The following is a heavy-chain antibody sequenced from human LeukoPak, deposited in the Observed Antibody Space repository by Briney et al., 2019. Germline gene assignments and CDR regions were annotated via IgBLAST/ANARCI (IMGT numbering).Heavy chain of an antibody. D-gene: IGHD3-22*01. CDR3: AKSIQIYYYDSSGYDPWDC. V-gene: IGHV3-48*03. J-gene: IGHJ4*02. Sequence: GGSLRLSCAASGFTFSSYEMNWVRQAPGKGLEWVSYISSSGTTIYYADSVKGRFTISRDNAKNSLYLQMNSLRAEDTAVYYCAKSIQIYYYDSSGYDPWDCWGQGTLVTVSS. CDR2: ISSSGTTI. CDR1: GFTFSSYE.